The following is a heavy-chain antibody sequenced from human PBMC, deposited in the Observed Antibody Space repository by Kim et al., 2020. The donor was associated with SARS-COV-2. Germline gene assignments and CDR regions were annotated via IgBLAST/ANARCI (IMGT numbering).Heavy chain of an antibody. D-gene: IGHD4-17*01. CDR1: GGSFSGYY. J-gene: IGHJ4*02. Sequence: SETLSLTCAVYGGSFSGYYWSWIRQPPGKGLEWIGEINHSGSTNYNPSLKSRVTISVDTSKNQFSLKLSSVTAADTAVYYCARSGWSTVTTGVDYWGQGTLVTVSS. V-gene: IGHV4-34*01. CDR2: INHSGST. CDR3: ARSGWSTVTTGVDY.